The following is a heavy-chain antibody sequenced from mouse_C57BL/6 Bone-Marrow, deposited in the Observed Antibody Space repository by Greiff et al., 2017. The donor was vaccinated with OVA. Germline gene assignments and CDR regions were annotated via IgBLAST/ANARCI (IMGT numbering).Heavy chain of an antibody. CDR1: GFNIKDDY. J-gene: IGHJ2*01. CDR2: IDPENGDT. V-gene: IGHV14-4*01. D-gene: IGHD6-5*01. CDR3: TPIYLYY. Sequence: VQLRQSGAELVRPGASVKLSCTASGFNIKDDYMHWVKQRPEQGLEWIGWIDPENGDTEYASKFQGKATITADTSSNTAYLQLSSLTSEDTAVYYCTPIYLYYWGQGTTLTVSS.